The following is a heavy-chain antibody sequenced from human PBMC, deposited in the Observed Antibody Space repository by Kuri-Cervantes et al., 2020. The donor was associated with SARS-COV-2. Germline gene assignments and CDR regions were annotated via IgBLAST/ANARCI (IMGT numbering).Heavy chain of an antibody. CDR1: GGSISSHY. Sequence: SETLSLTCTVSGGSISSHYWSWIRPPPGKGLEWIGYIYYSGSTNYNPSLKSRVTISVDTSKNQFSLKLSSVTAADTAVYYCARYDFGVKLEDFDPWGQGTLVTVSS. CDR3: ARYDFGVKLEDFDP. D-gene: IGHD3-3*01. J-gene: IGHJ5*02. V-gene: IGHV4-59*11. CDR2: IYYSGST.